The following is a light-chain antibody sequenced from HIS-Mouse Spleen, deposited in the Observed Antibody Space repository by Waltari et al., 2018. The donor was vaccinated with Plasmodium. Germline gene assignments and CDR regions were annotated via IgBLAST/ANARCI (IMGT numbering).Light chain of an antibody. CDR3: MQALQTPLT. CDR2: LGS. J-gene: IGKJ4*01. CDR1: QSLLHSNGYNY. V-gene: IGKV2-28*01. Sequence: DIVMTHSPLPLPVTPGEPASIPFSSSQSLLHSNGYNYLDWYLQKPGQSPQLLIYLGSNRASGVPDRFSGSGSGTDFTLKISRVEAEDVGVYYCMQALQTPLTFGGGTKVEIK.